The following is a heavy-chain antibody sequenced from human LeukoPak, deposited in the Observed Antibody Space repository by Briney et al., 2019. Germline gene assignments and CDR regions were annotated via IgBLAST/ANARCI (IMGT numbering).Heavy chain of an antibody. CDR3: VSFYETY. J-gene: IGHJ4*02. D-gene: IGHD2/OR15-2a*01. CDR1: GNYW. Sequence: GGSLRLSCAASGNYWMHWIRQAPGKGLVWVSHINSDGSWTSYADSVKGRFTISKDNAKNTVYLQMNNLRAEDTAVYYCVSFYETYWGRGTLVTVSS. CDR2: INSDGSWT. V-gene: IGHV3-74*01.